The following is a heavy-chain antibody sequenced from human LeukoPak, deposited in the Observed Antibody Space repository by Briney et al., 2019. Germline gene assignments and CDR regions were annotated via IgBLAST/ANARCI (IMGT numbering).Heavy chain of an antibody. J-gene: IGHJ5*02. CDR1: GGSFSGYY. V-gene: IGHV4-34*01. CDR3: ARGDCSGGSCHHNWFDP. D-gene: IGHD2-15*01. CDR2: INHRGST. Sequence: PSETLSLTCAVYGGSFSGYYWSWIRQPPGKGLEWIGEINHRGSTNYNPSLKSRVTISVDTSKNQFSLKLSSVTAADTAVYYCARGDCSGGSCHHNWFDPWGQGTLVTVSS.